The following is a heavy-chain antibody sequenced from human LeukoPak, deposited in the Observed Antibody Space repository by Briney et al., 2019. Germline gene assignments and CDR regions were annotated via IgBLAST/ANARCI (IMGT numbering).Heavy chain of an antibody. J-gene: IGHJ6*03. V-gene: IGHV3-7*01. D-gene: IGHD6-13*01. Sequence: PGGSLRLSCAASGFTFSSYWMSWVRQAPGKGLEWVANIKQDGSEKYYVDSVKGRFTISRDNAKNSLYLQMNSLRAEDTAVYYCARYYSSSWYTGVYYYYYYMDVWGKGTTVTVSS. CDR2: IKQDGSEK. CDR3: ARYYSSSWYTGVYYYYYYMDV. CDR1: GFTFSSYW.